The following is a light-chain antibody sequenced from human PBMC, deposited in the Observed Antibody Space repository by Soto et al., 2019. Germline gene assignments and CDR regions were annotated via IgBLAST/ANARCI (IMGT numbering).Light chain of an antibody. CDR2: LNSDGSH. CDR1: SGHSSYA. CDR3: PTWGTGIFNWV. J-gene: IGLJ3*02. V-gene: IGLV4-69*01. Sequence: QLVLTQSPSASASLGASVKLTCTLSSGHSSYAIAWHQQQPEKGPRYLMKLNSDGSHSKGDGIPDRFSGSSSGAERYLTISSLQSEDEADYYCPTWGTGIFNWVFGGGTKLTVL.